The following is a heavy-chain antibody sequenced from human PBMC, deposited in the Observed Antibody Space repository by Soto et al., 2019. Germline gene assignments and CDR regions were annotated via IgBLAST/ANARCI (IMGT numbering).Heavy chain of an antibody. Sequence: ASVKVSCKASGYTFTIYGISGVLRSPVQGLEWMGWISAYNGNTNYAQKLQGRVTMTTDTSTSTAYMELRSLRSDDTAVYYCARVNSGSYYYYGMDVWGQGTTVTVSS. V-gene: IGHV1-18*01. CDR1: GYTFTIYG. J-gene: IGHJ6*02. CDR2: ISAYNGNT. CDR3: ARVNSGSYYYYGMDV. D-gene: IGHD1-26*01.